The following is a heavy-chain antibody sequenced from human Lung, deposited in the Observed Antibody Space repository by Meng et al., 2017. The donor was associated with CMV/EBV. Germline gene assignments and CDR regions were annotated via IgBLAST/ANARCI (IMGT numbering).Heavy chain of an antibody. Sequence: GGSXRLSCTASRFTFSNHAMNWVRQAPGKGLEWVSSISGSGYDAYYADSVQGRFTISRDNAKNSLYLQMNSLRAEDTAVYYCASPRRGAFDIWGQGTMVTVSS. V-gene: IGHV3-23*01. D-gene: IGHD3-10*01. CDR2: ISGSGYDA. CDR3: ASPRRGAFDI. CDR1: RFTFSNHA. J-gene: IGHJ3*02.